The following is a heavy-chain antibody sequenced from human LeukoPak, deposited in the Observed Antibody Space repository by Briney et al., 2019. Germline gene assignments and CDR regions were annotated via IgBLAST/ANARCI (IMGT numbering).Heavy chain of an antibody. V-gene: IGHV4-34*01. CDR1: GGSFSGYY. D-gene: IGHD5-12*01. CDR2: INHSGST. CDR3: ARLVSGYDFGWFDP. J-gene: IGHJ5*02. Sequence: SETLSLTCAVYGGSFSGYYWSWIRQPPGKGLEWIGEINHSGSTNYNPSLKSRVTMSVDTSKNQFSLKLSSVTAADTAVYYCARLVSGYDFGWFDPWGQGTLVTVSS.